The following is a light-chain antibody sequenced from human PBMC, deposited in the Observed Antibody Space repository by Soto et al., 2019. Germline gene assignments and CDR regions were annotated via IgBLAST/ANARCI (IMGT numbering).Light chain of an antibody. Sequence: EIVLTQAPGALSLSPGERATLSCRASQSVSSRYLAWYQQKPGQAPRLLISGASTRATGIPDRCRGSGSGTDFSLTISRLEPVDVAVYYCQQYGNSRWTCGQGTKVDIK. CDR2: GAS. V-gene: IGKV3-20*01. CDR3: QQYGNSRWT. CDR1: QSVSSRY. J-gene: IGKJ1*01.